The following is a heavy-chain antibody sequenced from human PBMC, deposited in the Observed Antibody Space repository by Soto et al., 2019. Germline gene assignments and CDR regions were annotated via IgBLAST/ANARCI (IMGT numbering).Heavy chain of an antibody. CDR2: IFPRRTT. D-gene: IGHD2-2*01. J-gene: IGHJ5*02. CDR3: AREPPYCISSSCYHWFDP. V-gene: IGHV4-59*01. Sequence: SETLYLTCPVSGASISSSCRSWIRQSPWKGLEWIVYIFPRRTTNYNPSLKSRVSISVDTSKNQCSLKLTSMTAADTAVYYCAREPPYCISSSCYHWFDPGCRGSLVNVSS. CDR1: GASISSSC.